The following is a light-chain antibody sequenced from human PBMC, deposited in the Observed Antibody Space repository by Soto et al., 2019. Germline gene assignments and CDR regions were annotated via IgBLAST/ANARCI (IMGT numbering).Light chain of an antibody. CDR3: QQYGSSPVA. CDR2: HAS. Sequence: EIVLTQSPGTLSLSPGERATLSCRASQSVSSSYLAWYQHKPGQAPRLLIYHASSRATGIPDRFSGSGSGTDFTLTISRLEPEDFAVYYCQQYGSSPVAFGQGTKLE. CDR1: QSVSSSY. V-gene: IGKV3-20*01. J-gene: IGKJ2*01.